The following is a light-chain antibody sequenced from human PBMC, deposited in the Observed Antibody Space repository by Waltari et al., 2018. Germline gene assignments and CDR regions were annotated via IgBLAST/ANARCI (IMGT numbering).Light chain of an antibody. J-gene: IGLJ2*01. CDR1: SSDVGANNY. V-gene: IGLV2-14*03. Sequence: QSALTHPASVSGSPGQSITIPCTGTSSDVGANNYVSWYHQHQVKAPKPMLFDVMNRPVGVSIRFSGSKSGNTASLTISGLQAEDEADYYCSSYISSSTLELFGGGTSLTVL. CDR2: DVM. CDR3: SSYISSSTLEL.